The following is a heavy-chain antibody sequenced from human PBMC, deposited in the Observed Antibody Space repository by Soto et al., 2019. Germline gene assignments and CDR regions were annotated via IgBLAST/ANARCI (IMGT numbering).Heavy chain of an antibody. V-gene: IGHV3-23*05. J-gene: IGHJ4*02. CDR2: IAFTGSAT. D-gene: IGHD1-26*01. Sequence: GGSLRLSCATSGFTFHDYAMSWVRQAPGKGLEWVSAIAFTGSATYYADSVKGRFTISRDNSKNIVYLQMNSLRVDDTALYYCAKESTVGSPGDYFDSWGQGTLVTVSS. CDR1: GFTFHDYA. CDR3: AKESTVGSPGDYFDS.